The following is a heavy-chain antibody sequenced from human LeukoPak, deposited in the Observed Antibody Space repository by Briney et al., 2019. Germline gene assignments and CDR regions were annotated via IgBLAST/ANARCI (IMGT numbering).Heavy chain of an antibody. J-gene: IGHJ4*02. Sequence: GSSLRLPCAASGFTFSSYAMHGVRQARGEALEGVADISYDGSGKYYADSVKGRFTIYRDNSKNTLYLQMNSLRAEDTVVYYCARGLIWGSYRLYYFDYWGQGTLVTVSS. D-gene: IGHD3-16*02. CDR3: ARGLIWGSYRLYYFDY. CDR1: GFTFSSYA. V-gene: IGHV3-30-3*01. CDR2: ISYDGSGK.